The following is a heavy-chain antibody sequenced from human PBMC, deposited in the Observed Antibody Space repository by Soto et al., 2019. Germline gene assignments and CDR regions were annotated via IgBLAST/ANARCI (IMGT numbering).Heavy chain of an antibody. V-gene: IGHV1-69*13. CDR2: IIPIFGTA. CDR1: GGTFSSYA. D-gene: IGHD6-6*01. Sequence: SVKVSCKASGGTFSSYAISWVRQAPGQGLEWMGGIIPIFGTANYAQKFQGRVTITADESTSTAYMELSSLRSEDTAVYYCARDRYSSSAFDYWGQGTLVTAPQ. CDR3: ARDRYSSSAFDY. J-gene: IGHJ4*02.